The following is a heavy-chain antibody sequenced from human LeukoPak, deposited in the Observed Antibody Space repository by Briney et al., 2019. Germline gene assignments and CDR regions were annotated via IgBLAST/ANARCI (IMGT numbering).Heavy chain of an antibody. CDR3: ARGWLAESTVVTPYNY. CDR1: GGTFSSYA. Sequence: ASVKVSCKASGGTFSSYAISWVRQAPGQGLEWMGGIIPIFGTANYAQKFQGRVTITAIESMSTAYMELSSLRSEDTAVYYCARGWLAESTVVTPYNYWGQGTLVTVSS. V-gene: IGHV1-69*13. J-gene: IGHJ4*02. D-gene: IGHD4-23*01. CDR2: IIPIFGTA.